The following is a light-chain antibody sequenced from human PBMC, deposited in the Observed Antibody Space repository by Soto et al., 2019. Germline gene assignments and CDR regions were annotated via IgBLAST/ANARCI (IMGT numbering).Light chain of an antibody. V-gene: IGKV3-20*01. CDR2: GAS. CDR3: QQYGSSRT. CDR1: QSVSSSY. J-gene: IGKJ1*01. Sequence: EIVLTQSPGTLSLSPGERATLSCRASQSVSSSYLAWYQQKPGQAPRLLIYGASSRATGIPDRFSGSGSGTDFTLIIGRLEPEDFAVYYCQQYGSSRTFGQGTKVEIK.